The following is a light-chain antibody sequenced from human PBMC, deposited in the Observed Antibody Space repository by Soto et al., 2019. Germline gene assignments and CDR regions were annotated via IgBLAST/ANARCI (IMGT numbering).Light chain of an antibody. Sequence: EIVMTQSPATLSVSPGERATLSCRASQSVSSNLAWYQQKPGQAPRLLIYGASTMATGIPARFSGSGSGTEFTLTLSSLQSEDFAVYYCQQYNNWTSWTFGQGTKVEIK. V-gene: IGKV3-15*01. CDR3: QQYNNWTSWT. J-gene: IGKJ1*01. CDR1: QSVSSN. CDR2: GAS.